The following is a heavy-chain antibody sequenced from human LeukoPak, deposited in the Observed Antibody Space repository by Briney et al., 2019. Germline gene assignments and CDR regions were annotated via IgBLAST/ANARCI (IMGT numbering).Heavy chain of an antibody. Sequence: SETLSLTCAVSGGSISSSNWWSWVRQPPGKGLEWIGEIYHSGSTNYNPSLKSRVTISVDKSKNQFSLKLSSVTAADTAVYYCARAGTAKYYYYGMDVWGQGTTVTVSS. CDR2: IYHSGST. V-gene: IGHV4-4*02. CDR1: GGSISSSNW. D-gene: IGHD2-21*02. J-gene: IGHJ6*02. CDR3: ARAGTAKYYYYGMDV.